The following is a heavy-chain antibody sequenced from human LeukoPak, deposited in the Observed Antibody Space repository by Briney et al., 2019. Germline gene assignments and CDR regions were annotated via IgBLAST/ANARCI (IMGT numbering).Heavy chain of an antibody. D-gene: IGHD2-15*01. CDR1: GFTLSSAA. V-gene: IGHV3-23*01. Sequence: GGSLRLAWAASGFTLSSAAMRWVRQVGGKGREWVACLIASGGRTYYAHSVRVRFTLSRDNSKNTLYVQMNSLSDEDTAVYYCAKDQRWQSPHYLDSWGQGTLVTVSS. CDR2: LIASGGRT. CDR3: AKDQRWQSPHYLDS. J-gene: IGHJ4*02.